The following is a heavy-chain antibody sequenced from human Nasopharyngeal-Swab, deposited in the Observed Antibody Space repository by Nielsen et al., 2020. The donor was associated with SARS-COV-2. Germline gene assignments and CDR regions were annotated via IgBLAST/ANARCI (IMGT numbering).Heavy chain of an antibody. CDR3: TTDFYFDY. J-gene: IGHJ4*02. CDR1: GFIFSASA. V-gene: IGHV3-73*01. Sequence: GESLKISCAASGFIFSASAMHWVRRAPGKGLEWLGRIGDKDHNYATTYGASVKGRFTISRDDSKNTAFLQMDSLKTEDTALYYCTTDFYFDYWGQGTLVTVSS. CDR2: IGDKDHNYAT.